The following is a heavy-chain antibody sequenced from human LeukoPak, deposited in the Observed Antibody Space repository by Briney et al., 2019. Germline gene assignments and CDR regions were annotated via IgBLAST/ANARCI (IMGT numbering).Heavy chain of an antibody. CDR2: IYYSGST. J-gene: IGHJ3*02. CDR1: GGSISSYY. V-gene: IGHV4-59*01. D-gene: IGHD3-3*01. CDR3: ARDNYDFWSGRAPGAFDI. Sequence: SETLSRTCTVSGGSISSYYWSWIRQPPGKGLEWIGYIYYSGSTNYNPSLKSRVTISVDTSKNQFSLKLSSVTAADTAVYYCARDNYDFWSGRAPGAFDIWGQGTMVTVSS.